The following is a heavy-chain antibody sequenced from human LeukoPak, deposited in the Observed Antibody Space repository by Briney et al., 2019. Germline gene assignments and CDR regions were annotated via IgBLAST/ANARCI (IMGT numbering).Heavy chain of an antibody. CDR3: VRAVGGNDGRTFGY. Sequence: PGGSLRLSCAASGFTFDDYAMHWVRQAPGKGLEWVSGISWNSGSIGYADSVKGRFTISRDNAKNTLYLQMNSLRAEDTAMYYCVRAVGGNDGRTFGYWAQGTLVTVSS. CDR2: ISWNSGSI. J-gene: IGHJ4*02. V-gene: IGHV3-9*01. D-gene: IGHD3-3*01. CDR1: GFTFDDYA.